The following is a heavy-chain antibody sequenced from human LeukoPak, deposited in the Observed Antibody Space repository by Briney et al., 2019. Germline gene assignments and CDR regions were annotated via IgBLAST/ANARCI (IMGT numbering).Heavy chain of an antibody. CDR3: EFTGGGYYYYMDV. CDR1: GGTFSSYA. J-gene: IGHJ6*03. Sequence: SVKVSCKASGGTFSSYAISWVRQAPGQGLEWMGGIIPIFGTANYAQKFQGRVTITADESTSTAYMELSSLRSEDTAVYYCEFTGGGYYYYMDVWGKGTTVTVSS. D-gene: IGHD3-10*01. V-gene: IGHV1-69*13. CDR2: IIPIFGTA.